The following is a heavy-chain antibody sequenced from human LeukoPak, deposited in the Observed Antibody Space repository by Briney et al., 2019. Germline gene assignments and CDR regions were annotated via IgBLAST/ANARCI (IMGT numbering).Heavy chain of an antibody. D-gene: IGHD3-3*01. V-gene: IGHV4-38-2*01. J-gene: IGHJ5*02. Sequence: SETLSLTCAVSGYSISSGYYWGWIRQPPGQGLEWIGGIYHSGSTYYNPSLKSRVTISVDTSKNQFSLKLSSVTAADTAVYYCARLTSYYDFWSGEFDPWGQGTLVTVSS. CDR3: ARLTSYYDFWSGEFDP. CDR2: IYHSGST. CDR1: GYSISSGYY.